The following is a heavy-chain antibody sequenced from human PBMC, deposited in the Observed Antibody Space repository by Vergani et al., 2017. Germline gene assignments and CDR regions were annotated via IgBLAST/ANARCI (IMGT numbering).Heavy chain of an antibody. J-gene: IGHJ3*02. V-gene: IGHV3-48*02. D-gene: IGHD3-22*01. Sequence: EVQLVESGGGLVQPGGSLRLSCAASGFTFSSYSMNWVRQAPGKGLEWVSYISSSSSTIYYADSVKGRFTISRDNAKNSLYLQMNSLRDEDTAVYYCARGDSGYYFDAFDIWGQGTMVTVSS. CDR3: ARGDSGYYFDAFDI. CDR2: ISSSSSTI. CDR1: GFTFSSYS.